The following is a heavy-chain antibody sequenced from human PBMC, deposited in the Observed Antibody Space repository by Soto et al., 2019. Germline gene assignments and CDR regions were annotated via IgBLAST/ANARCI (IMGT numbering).Heavy chain of an antibody. D-gene: IGHD2-2*01. V-gene: IGHV3-30*18. J-gene: IGHJ2*01. Sequence: QVQLVEFGGGVVQPGRSLRLSCAASGFTFSSYGMHWVRQAPGKGLEWVAVISYDGSNKYYADSVKGRFTISRDNSKNTLYLQMNSLRAEDTAVYYCAKDYCSSTSCYRNWYFDLWGRGTLVTVSS. CDR3: AKDYCSSTSCYRNWYFDL. CDR2: ISYDGSNK. CDR1: GFTFSSYG.